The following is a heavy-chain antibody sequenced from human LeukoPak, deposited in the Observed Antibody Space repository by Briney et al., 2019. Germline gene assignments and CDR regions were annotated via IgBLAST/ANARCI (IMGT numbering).Heavy chain of an antibody. V-gene: IGHV3-23*01. CDR3: ATSIVGLTYDEHFQH. CDR2: ISGSDTRT. J-gene: IGHJ1*01. D-gene: IGHD1-26*01. Sequence: GGSLRLSCAASGFTFSSCAMSWVRQAPGKGLEWVSAISGSDTRTYYADSLKGRFTISRDNSKDTLYLQMDSLTAGDTAVYYCATSIVGLTYDEHFQHWGQGTLVTVSS. CDR1: GFTFSSCA.